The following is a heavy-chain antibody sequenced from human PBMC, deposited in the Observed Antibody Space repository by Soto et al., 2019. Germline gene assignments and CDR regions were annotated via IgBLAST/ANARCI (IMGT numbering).Heavy chain of an antibody. Sequence: GASVKISCKASGYTFTGYYMHWVRQAPGQGLEWMGWINPNSGGTNYAQKFQGRVTMTRDTSISTAYMELSRLRSDDTAVYYCARGYCSSTSCPLFLDYWGQGTLVTVSS. CDR2: INPNSGGT. CDR3: ARGYCSSTSCPLFLDY. J-gene: IGHJ4*02. V-gene: IGHV1-2*02. CDR1: GYTFTGYY. D-gene: IGHD2-2*01.